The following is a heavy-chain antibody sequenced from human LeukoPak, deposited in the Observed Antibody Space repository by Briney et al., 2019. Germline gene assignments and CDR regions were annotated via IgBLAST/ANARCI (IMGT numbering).Heavy chain of an antibody. CDR2: ISVYRSKT. V-gene: IGHV1-18*01. D-gene: IGHD4-17*01. CDR3: ARDNGDYNFDY. Sequence: GASVNVSCKASSHTFTSYGLSWVRQAPGQGLEWMGWISVYRSKTNYAQKFQGRITLTTDASTRITFMELRSLRSDDTAVYYCARDNGDYNFDYWGQGTLVTVSS. J-gene: IGHJ4*02. CDR1: SHTFTSYG.